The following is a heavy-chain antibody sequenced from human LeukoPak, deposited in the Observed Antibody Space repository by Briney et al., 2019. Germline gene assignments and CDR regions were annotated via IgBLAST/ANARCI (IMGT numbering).Heavy chain of an antibody. Sequence: GGSLRLSCAASGFTFSRYGMNWVRQAPGKGLEWVSGIGGSDGITSYYADSVKGRFTISRDNAKNSLYLQMNSLRAEDTAVYYCARAGSSSGGAFDIWGQGTMVTVSS. CDR3: ARAGSSSGGAFDI. D-gene: IGHD6-13*01. J-gene: IGHJ3*02. V-gene: IGHV3-21*01. CDR1: GFTFSRYG. CDR2: IGGSDGIT.